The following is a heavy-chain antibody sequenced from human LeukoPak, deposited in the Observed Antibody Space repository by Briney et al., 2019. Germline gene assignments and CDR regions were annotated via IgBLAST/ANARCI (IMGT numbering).Heavy chain of an antibody. D-gene: IGHD2-15*01. V-gene: IGHV1-69*05. Sequence: ASVKVSCKASGYTFTSYGISWVRQAPGQGLEWMGGIIPIFGTANYAQKFQGRVTITTDESTSTAYMELSSLRSEDTAVYYCAGGGLRGSDYWGQGTLVTVSS. CDR2: IIPIFGTA. CDR3: AGGGLRGSDY. CDR1: GYTFTSYG. J-gene: IGHJ4*02.